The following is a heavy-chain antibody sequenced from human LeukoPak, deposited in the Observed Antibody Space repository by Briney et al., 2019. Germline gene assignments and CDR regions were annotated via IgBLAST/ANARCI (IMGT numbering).Heavy chain of an antibody. CDR1: GFTFNSYA. J-gene: IGHJ5*02. CDR3: AKALGYSGYFSP. V-gene: IGHV3-23*01. D-gene: IGHD3-22*01. Sequence: GGSLRLSCAASGFTFNSYAMTWVRQAPGKGLEWVSAISGGGVNTYYADSVKGRFTISRDNSKNMLYLQMNSLRAEDTAVYYCAKALGYSGYFSPWGQGTLVTVSS. CDR2: ISGGGVNT.